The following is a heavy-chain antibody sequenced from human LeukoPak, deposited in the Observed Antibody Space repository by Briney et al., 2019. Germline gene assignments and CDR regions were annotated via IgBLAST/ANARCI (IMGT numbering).Heavy chain of an antibody. J-gene: IGHJ2*01. V-gene: IGHV3-48*04. CDR1: GFTFSSYS. D-gene: IGHD4-23*01. Sequence: GGSLRLSCAASGFTFSSYSMNWVRQAPGKGLEWVSYISSSSSTIYYADSVKGRFTISRDNAKNSLYLQMNSLRAEDTAVYYCARDPVGTVVTGKWYFDLWGRGTLVTVSS. CDR3: ARDPVGTVVTGKWYFDL. CDR2: ISSSSSTI.